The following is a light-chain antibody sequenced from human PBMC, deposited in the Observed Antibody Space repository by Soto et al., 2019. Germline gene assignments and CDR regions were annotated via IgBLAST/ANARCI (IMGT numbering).Light chain of an antibody. Sequence: QSALTQPPSASGSPGQSVTISCTGTSSDVGGYNYVSWYQQHPGKAPKLMIYEVSKRPSGDPDRFSGSKSGNTASLTVSGLQAEDEADYYCSSYAGSNNFDVFGTGTKLTVL. CDR2: EVS. J-gene: IGLJ1*01. CDR3: SSYAGSNNFDV. CDR1: SSDVGGYNY. V-gene: IGLV2-8*01.